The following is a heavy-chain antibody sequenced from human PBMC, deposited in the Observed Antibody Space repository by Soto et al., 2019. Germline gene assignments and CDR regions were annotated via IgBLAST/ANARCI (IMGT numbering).Heavy chain of an antibody. CDR3: AKDSYGSGIHCYYHYYMDV. D-gene: IGHD3-10*01. Sequence: EVQLLESGGGLVQPGGSLRLSCAASGFTFSNYAMSWVRQAPGKGLEWVSGISGSSGTTYYADSVKGRFTISRDNSKNTLFLQMNSLRAEDTAVYYCAKDSYGSGIHCYYHYYMDVWVKGTTVTVSS. CDR1: GFTFSNYA. J-gene: IGHJ6*03. CDR2: ISGSSGTT. V-gene: IGHV3-23*01.